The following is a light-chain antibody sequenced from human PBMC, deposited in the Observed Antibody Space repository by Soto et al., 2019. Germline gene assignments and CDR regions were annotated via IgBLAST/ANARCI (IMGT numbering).Light chain of an antibody. CDR3: QQANSFPYI. CDR2: ATS. V-gene: IGKV1-12*01. CDR1: QGISNW. J-gene: IGKJ2*01. Sequence: DIQMTQSPSSVSASVGDRVTITCRASQGISNWLAWYQQKAGKAPKLLIYATSTLQSGVPSRFRGSGSGTEVPLTIGSLQPEDVATYYCQQANSFPYIFGQGTKLEIK.